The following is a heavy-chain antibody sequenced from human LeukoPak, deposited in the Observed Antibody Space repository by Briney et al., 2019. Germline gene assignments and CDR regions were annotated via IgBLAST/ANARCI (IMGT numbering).Heavy chain of an antibody. CDR3: AKDINDDILTGYYFDY. CDR2: ISGSGGST. Sequence: GGSLRLSCAASGFTFSSYAMSWVRQAPGKGLEWVSAISGSGGSTYYADSVKGRFTISRDNSKNSLYLQMNSLRAEDTALYYCAKDINDDILTGYYFDYWGQGTLVTVSS. D-gene: IGHD3-9*01. V-gene: IGHV3-23*01. CDR1: GFTFSSYA. J-gene: IGHJ4*02.